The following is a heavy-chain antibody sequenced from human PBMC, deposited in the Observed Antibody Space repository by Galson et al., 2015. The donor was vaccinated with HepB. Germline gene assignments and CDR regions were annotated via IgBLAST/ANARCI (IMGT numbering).Heavy chain of an antibody. V-gene: IGHV4-39*07. CDR2: IYYTGNT. Sequence: ETLSLTCDVSGGSFSGYYWVWIRQPPEKGLEWIGSIYYTGNTYYKSSLKSRVTISADMSKNQFSLKVNSVTAADTAVYYCARAAGDSSTYANDYWGQGTLVTVSS. CDR3: ARAAGDSSTYANDY. CDR1: GGSFSGYY. J-gene: IGHJ4*02. D-gene: IGHD5-18*01.